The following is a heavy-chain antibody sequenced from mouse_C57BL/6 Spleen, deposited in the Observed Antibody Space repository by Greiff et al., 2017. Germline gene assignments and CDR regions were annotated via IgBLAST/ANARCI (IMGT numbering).Heavy chain of an antibody. CDR3: ARHLVTTEAMDY. V-gene: IGHV5-12*01. CDR1: GFTFSDYY. J-gene: IGHJ4*01. D-gene: IGHD2-2*01. CDR2: ISNGGGST. Sequence: EVKLVESGGGLVQPGGSLKLSCAASGFTFSDYYMYWVRQTPEKRLEWVAYISNGGGSTYYPDTVKGRFPFSRDNAKNTLYLQMSRLKSEDTAMYYCARHLVTTEAMDYWGQGTSVTVSS.